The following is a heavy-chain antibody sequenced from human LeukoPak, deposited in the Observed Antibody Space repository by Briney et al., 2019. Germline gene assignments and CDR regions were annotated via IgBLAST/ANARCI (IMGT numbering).Heavy chain of an antibody. CDR3: AKDPRGGWYGDY. J-gene: IGHJ4*02. Sequence: GGSLRLSCAASGFTFSSYAMSWVRQAPGRGLEWVSAISGSGGSTYYADSVKGRFTISRDNSKNTLYLQMNSLRAEDTAVYYCAKDPRGGWYGDYWGQGTLVTVSS. V-gene: IGHV3-23*01. CDR2: ISGSGGST. D-gene: IGHD6-19*01. CDR1: GFTFSSYA.